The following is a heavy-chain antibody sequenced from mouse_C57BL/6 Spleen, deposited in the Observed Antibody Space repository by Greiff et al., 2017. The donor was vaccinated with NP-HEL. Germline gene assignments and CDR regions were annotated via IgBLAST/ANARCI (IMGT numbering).Heavy chain of an antibody. V-gene: IGHV3-6*01. Sequence: EVQLQQSGPGLVKPSQSLSLTCSVTGYSITSGYYWNLIRQSPGNQLEWMGYIPYDGSNNYNPTFKNRTPITRDTSKNQFFLKLKYVTTEDTAAYSGARGRYYYGSSCAMDYWGQGTSVTVSS. CDR2: IPYDGSN. D-gene: IGHD1-1*01. CDR1: GYSITSGYY. CDR3: ARGRYYYGSSCAMDY. J-gene: IGHJ4*01.